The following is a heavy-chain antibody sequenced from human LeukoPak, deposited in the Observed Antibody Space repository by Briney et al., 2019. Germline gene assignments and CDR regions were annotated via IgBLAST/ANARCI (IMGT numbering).Heavy chain of an antibody. Sequence: PGGSLRLSCAASGFTFSSYGMHWVRQAPGKGLEWVAVISYDGSNKYYADSVKGRFTISRDNSKNTLYLQMNSRRAEDTAVYYCAKVTGVMIQLPVRGYFDYWGQGTLVTVSS. CDR2: ISYDGSNK. J-gene: IGHJ4*02. CDR1: GFTFSSYG. V-gene: IGHV3-30*18. CDR3: AKVTGVMIQLPVRGYFDY. D-gene: IGHD5-18*01.